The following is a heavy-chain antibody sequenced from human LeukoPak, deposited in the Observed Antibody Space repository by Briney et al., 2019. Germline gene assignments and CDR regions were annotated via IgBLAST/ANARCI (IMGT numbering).Heavy chain of an antibody. V-gene: IGHV3-23*01. J-gene: IGHJ4*02. D-gene: IGHD6-6*01. Sequence: GGSLRLSCAASGFTFSGTSMSWVRQAPGKGLEWVSSFSASKNNRHYVDSVKGRFIISRDNSKNMLYLQMNSLRAEDTAVYYCAKWKYSNSGIDDYWGQGTLVTVSS. CDR1: GFTFSGTS. CDR3: AKWKYSNSGIDDY. CDR2: FSASKNNR.